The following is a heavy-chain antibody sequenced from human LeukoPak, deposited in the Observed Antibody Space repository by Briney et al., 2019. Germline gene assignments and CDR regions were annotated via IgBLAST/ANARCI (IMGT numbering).Heavy chain of an antibody. CDR1: GGSISSYY. V-gene: IGHV4-59*01. CDR3: ARGRITMVRGVAFFDY. D-gene: IGHD3-10*01. CDR2: IYYSGST. Sequence: SETLSLTCTVSGGSISSYYWSWIRQPPGKGLEWIGYIYYSGSTNYNPSLKSRVTISVDTSKNQLSLKLSSVTAADTAVYDCARGRITMVRGVAFFDYWGQGTLVTVSS. J-gene: IGHJ4*02.